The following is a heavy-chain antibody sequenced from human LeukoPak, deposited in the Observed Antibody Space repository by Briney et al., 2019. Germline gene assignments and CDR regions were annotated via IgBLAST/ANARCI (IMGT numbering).Heavy chain of an antibody. D-gene: IGHD3-22*01. Sequence: GASVKVSCKASGYTFTSYGISWVRQAPGQGPEWMGWISAYNGNTNYAQKLQGRVTMTTDTSTSTAYMELRSLRSDDTAVYYCARWNYYDSSGYFADYWGQGTLVTVSS. V-gene: IGHV1-18*01. CDR2: ISAYNGNT. CDR1: GYTFTSYG. J-gene: IGHJ4*02. CDR3: ARWNYYDSSGYFADY.